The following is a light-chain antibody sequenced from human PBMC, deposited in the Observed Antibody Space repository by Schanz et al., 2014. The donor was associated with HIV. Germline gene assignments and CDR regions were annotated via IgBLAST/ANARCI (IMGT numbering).Light chain of an antibody. V-gene: IGLV7-43*01. CDR1: TGAVTSAYY. Sequence: QAVVTQEPSLTVSPGGTVTLTCASSTGAVTSAYYPNWFQQKPGQAPRALIYYTVNKHSWTPARFSASLLGGKAALTLSGGQPEDEAEYYCLLYFGGAQLWVFGGGTKLTVL. CDR3: LLYFGGAQLWV. CDR2: YTV. J-gene: IGLJ3*02.